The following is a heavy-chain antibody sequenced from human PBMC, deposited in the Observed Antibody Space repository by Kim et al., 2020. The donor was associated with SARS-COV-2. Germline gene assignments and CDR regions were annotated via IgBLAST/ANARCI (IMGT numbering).Heavy chain of an antibody. CDR3: ATAFSMIAVAGTRHYYYYYGMDV. J-gene: IGHJ6*02. CDR1: GYTLTELS. CDR2: FDPEDGET. Sequence: ASVKVSCKVSGYTLTELSMHWVRQAPGKGLEWMGGFDPEDGETIYAQKFQGRVTMTEDTSTDTAYMELSSLRSEDTAVYYCATAFSMIAVAGTRHYYYYYGMDVWGQGNTVTVSS. D-gene: IGHD6-19*01. V-gene: IGHV1-24*01.